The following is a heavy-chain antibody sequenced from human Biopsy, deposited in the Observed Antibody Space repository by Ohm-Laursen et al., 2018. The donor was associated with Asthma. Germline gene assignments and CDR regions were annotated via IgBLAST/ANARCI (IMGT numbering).Heavy chain of an antibody. CDR2: LYFSWNT. V-gene: IGHV4-59*01. Sequence: GTLSLPCTFPVGPITSFYWSWIRQPPGRGLEWIVYLYFSWNTNYNPYLKSRVTISIDTSKNHFFLKLTSVTVADTAVYYCARGSGSSLSYPDAFDNRGQGTRVTVSS. D-gene: IGHD2-2*01. J-gene: IGHJ3*02. CDR3: ARGSGSSLSYPDAFDN. CDR1: VGPITSFY.